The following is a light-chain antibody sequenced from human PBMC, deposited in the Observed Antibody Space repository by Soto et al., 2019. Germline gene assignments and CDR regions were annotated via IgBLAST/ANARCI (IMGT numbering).Light chain of an antibody. CDR3: SSYTSSSTLV. Sequence: QSVLTQPPSASGSPGQSVTISCTGTTSDIGAYNYVSWYQQRPGKAPKLMIYEVSNRPSGVSNRFSGSKSGNTASLTISGLQAEDEADYYCSSYTSSSTLVFGTGTKLTVL. J-gene: IGLJ1*01. CDR1: TSDIGAYNY. V-gene: IGLV2-14*01. CDR2: EVS.